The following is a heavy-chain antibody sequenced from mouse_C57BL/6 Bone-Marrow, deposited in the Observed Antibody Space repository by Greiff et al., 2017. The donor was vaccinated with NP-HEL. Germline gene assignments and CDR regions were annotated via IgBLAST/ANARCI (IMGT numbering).Heavy chain of an antibody. D-gene: IGHD1-1*01. J-gene: IGHJ1*03. CDR1: GFSLTSYG. Sequence: QVHVKQSGPGLVAPSQSLSITCTVSGFSLTSYGVSWVRPPPGKGLEWLGVIWGDGSTHYHSALISRLSISKDNSKSQVFLKLNSLQTDDTATYYCAWGITPWYFDVWGTGTTVTVSS. CDR3: AWGITPWYFDV. CDR2: IWGDGST. V-gene: IGHV2-3*01.